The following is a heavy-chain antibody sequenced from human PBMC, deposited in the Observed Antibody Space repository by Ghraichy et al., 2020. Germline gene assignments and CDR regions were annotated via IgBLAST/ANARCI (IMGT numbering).Heavy chain of an antibody. D-gene: IGHD5-18*01. CDR2: ISHSGTT. CDR1: GGSFSGFY. CDR3: VRGGTPDTALNDH. Sequence: SETLSLTCAVYGGSFSGFYWSWIRQPPGKGLEWIGEISHSGTTKYNPSLMSRVTISIDTSKNQFSLKLSSVTAADTAVYYCVRGGTPDTALNDHWGQGTLVTVSS. J-gene: IGHJ4*02. V-gene: IGHV4-34*01.